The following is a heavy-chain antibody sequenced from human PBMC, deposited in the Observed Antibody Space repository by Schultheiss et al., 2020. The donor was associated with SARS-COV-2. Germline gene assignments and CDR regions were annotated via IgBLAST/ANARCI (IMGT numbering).Heavy chain of an antibody. V-gene: IGHV3-30*03. Sequence: GESLKISCAASGFTFSSYSMNWVRQAPGKGLEWVAVISYDGSNKYYADSVKGRFTISRDNSKNTVYLQMNSLRAEDTAVYYCARDGSYGSGSYYDYWGQGTLVTVSS. J-gene: IGHJ4*02. CDR2: ISYDGSNK. CDR3: ARDGSYGSGSYYDY. D-gene: IGHD3-10*01. CDR1: GFTFSSYS.